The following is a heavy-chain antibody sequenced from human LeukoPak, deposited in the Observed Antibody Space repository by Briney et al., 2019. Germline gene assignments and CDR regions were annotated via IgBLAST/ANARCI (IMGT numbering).Heavy chain of an antibody. CDR3: ARGGLDWLLYSQFDY. D-gene: IGHD3-9*01. V-gene: IGHV3-23*01. CDR1: GFTFSNYA. CDR2: TSATGGSS. J-gene: IGHJ4*02. Sequence: GGSLRLSCVASGFTFSNYAMIWVRQAPGKGLEWVSATSATGGSSYYVDSVKGRFTISRDNSKKTLYLQMNSLTVEDTAVYYCARGGLDWLLYSQFDYWGQGTLVTASS.